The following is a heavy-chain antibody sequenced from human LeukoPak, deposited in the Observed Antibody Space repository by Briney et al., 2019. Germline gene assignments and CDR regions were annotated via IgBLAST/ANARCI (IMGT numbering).Heavy chain of an antibody. CDR3: ARPSYYYDSSGYPGAFDI. CDR2: IYYSGST. J-gene: IGHJ3*02. Sequence: SETLSLTCTVSGGPISSSSYYWGWIRQPPGKGLEWIGSIYYSGSTYYNPSLKSRVTISVDTSKNQFSLKLSSVTAADTAVYYCARPSYYYDSSGYPGAFDIWGQGTMVTVSS. CDR1: GGPISSSSYY. V-gene: IGHV4-39*01. D-gene: IGHD3-22*01.